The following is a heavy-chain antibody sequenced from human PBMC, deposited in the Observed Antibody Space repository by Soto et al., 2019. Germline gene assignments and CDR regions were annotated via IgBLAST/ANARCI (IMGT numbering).Heavy chain of an antibody. CDR1: GFTFSSYA. D-gene: IGHD2-2*01. Sequence: QVQLVESGGGVVQPGRSLRLSCAASGFTFSSYAMHWVRQAPGKGLEWVAVISYDGSNKYYADSVKGRFTISRDNSKNTLYLQMNSLRAEDTAVYYCARAPRIVVVPAALDYWGQGTLVTVSS. V-gene: IGHV3-30-3*01. CDR3: ARAPRIVVVPAALDY. CDR2: ISYDGSNK. J-gene: IGHJ4*02.